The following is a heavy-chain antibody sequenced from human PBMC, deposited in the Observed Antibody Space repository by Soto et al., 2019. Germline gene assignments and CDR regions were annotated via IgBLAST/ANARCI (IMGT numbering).Heavy chain of an antibody. J-gene: IGHJ4*02. D-gene: IGHD2-15*01. CDR1: GFTFSNYW. CDR3: ARGRSGGSCYSIWFDY. CDR2: IKQDGSEK. Sequence: GGSLRLSCAASGFTFSNYWMTWVRQAPGKGLEWVANIKQDGSEKYYVDSVKGRFTISRDNAKNSLYLQMNSLRAEDTAGYYCARGRSGGSCYSIWFDYWGQGTQVTVSS. V-gene: IGHV3-7*03.